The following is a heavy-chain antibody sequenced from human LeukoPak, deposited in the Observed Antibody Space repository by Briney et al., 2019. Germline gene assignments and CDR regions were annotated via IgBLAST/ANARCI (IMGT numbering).Heavy chain of an antibody. CDR1: GFTFSDYY. D-gene: IGHD4-17*01. V-gene: IGHV3-11*01. CDR2: ISCSGSTI. CDR3: ARGQKAKHTGYFDY. J-gene: IGHJ4*02. Sequence: KPGGSLRLSCAASGFTFSDYYMSWIRQAPGKGLEWVSYISCSGSTIYYADAVKGRFTISRDNAKNFLYLQMNSLRAEHTAVYYCARGQKAKHTGYFDYCGQGTLGTVSS.